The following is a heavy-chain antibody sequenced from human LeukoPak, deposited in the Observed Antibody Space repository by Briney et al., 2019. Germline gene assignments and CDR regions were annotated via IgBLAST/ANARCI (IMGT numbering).Heavy chain of an antibody. Sequence: PSQTLSLTCTVSGGSISSGDYYWSWIRQPPGKGLEWIVYIYYSGSTYYNPSLKSRVTISVDTSKNQFSLKLSSVTAADTAVYYRARADYGNWFDPWGQGTLVTVSS. D-gene: IGHD4-17*01. CDR2: IYYSGST. V-gene: IGHV4-30-4*01. CDR1: GGSISSGDYY. CDR3: ARADYGNWFDP. J-gene: IGHJ5*02.